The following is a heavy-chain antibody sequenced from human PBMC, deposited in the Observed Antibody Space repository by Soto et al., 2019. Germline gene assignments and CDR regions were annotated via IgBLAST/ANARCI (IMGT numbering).Heavy chain of an antibody. CDR2: ISYDGSNK. CDR1: GFTFSSYA. Sequence: QVQLVESGGGVVQPGRSLRLSCAASGFTFSSYAMHWVRQAPGKGLEWVAVISYDGSNKYYADSVKGRFTISRDNSKNTLYLKMNSLRAEDTDVYYCAGDIVATIDYWGQGTLVTVSS. CDR3: AGDIVATIDY. J-gene: IGHJ4*02. V-gene: IGHV3-30-3*01. D-gene: IGHD5-12*01.